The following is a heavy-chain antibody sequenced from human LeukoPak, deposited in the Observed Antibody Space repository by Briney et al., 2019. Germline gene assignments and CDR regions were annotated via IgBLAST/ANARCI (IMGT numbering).Heavy chain of an antibody. Sequence: PSQTLSLTCTVSGGSISNYYWSWIRQPPGKGLEWIGYIYYSGSTNYNPSLKSRVTISVDTSKNQFSLKLSSVTAADTAVYYCARVNGYYYMDVWGKGTTVTISS. CDR2: IYYSGST. D-gene: IGHD2-8*01. CDR1: GGSISNYY. J-gene: IGHJ6*03. CDR3: ARVNGYYYMDV. V-gene: IGHV4-59*01.